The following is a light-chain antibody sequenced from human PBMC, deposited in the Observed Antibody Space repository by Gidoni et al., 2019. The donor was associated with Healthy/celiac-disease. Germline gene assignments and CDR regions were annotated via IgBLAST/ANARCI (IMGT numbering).Light chain of an antibody. CDR1: QSVSSY. V-gene: IGKV3-11*01. CDR3: QQRSNWPLT. CDR2: DAS. Sequence: EIVLTQPPATLSLSPGERATLSCRASQSVSSYLAWYQQKPGQAPRLLIYDASNRATGIPARFSGSGSGTDFTLTISSLEPEDFAVYYCQQRSNWPLTFXXXTRLEIK. J-gene: IGKJ5*01.